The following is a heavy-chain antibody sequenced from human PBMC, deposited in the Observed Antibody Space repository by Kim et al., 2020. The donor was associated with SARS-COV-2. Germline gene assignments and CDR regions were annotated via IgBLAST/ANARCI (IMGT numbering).Heavy chain of an antibody. V-gene: IGHV1-2*06. Sequence: ASVKVSCKTSGYTFTANYIHWARQAPGQGLEWMGRINPSSGGTNYAQKFQGRVTMTRDTSISTAYMELSRLRSDDTAVYYYARDLVDRGGYWGQGTLVTV. D-gene: IGHD3-16*01. CDR1: GYTFTANY. CDR3: ARDLVDRGGY. CDR2: INPSSGGT. J-gene: IGHJ4*02.